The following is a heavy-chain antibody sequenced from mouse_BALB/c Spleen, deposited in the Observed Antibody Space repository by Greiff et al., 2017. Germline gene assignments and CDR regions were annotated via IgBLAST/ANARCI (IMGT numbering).Heavy chain of an antibody. Sequence: DVHLVESGGDLVKPGGSLKLSCAASGFTFSSYGMSWVRQTPDKRLEWVATISSGGSYTYYPDSVKGRFTISRDNAKNTLYLQMSSLKSEDTAMYYCARRGTGDAMDYWGQGTSVTVSS. D-gene: IGHD4-1*01. CDR3: ARRGTGDAMDY. CDR2: ISSGGSYT. CDR1: GFTFSSYG. V-gene: IGHV5-6*01. J-gene: IGHJ4*01.